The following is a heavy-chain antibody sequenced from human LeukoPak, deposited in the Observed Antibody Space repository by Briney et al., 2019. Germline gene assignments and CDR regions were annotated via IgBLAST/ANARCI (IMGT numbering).Heavy chain of an antibody. CDR2: IYYSGST. V-gene: IGHV4-39*07. J-gene: IGHJ4*02. CDR3: ARGFGGSYYRPRQLDY. CDR1: GGSISSSSYY. Sequence: SETLSLTCTVSGGSISSSSYYWGWIRQPPGKGLEWIGSIYYSGSTYYNPSLKSRVTISVDTSKNQFSLKLSSVTAADTAVYYCARGFGGSYYRPRQLDYWGQGTLVTVSS. D-gene: IGHD1-26*01.